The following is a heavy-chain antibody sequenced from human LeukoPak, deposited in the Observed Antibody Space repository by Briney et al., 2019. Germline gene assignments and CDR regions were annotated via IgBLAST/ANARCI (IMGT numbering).Heavy chain of an antibody. CDR1: GGTFISYA. J-gene: IGHJ6*02. Sequence: GASVKVSCKASGGTFISYAISWVRQAPGQGLEWMGIINPSGGSTSYAQKFQGRVTMTRDTSTSTVYMELSSLRSEDTAVYYCARAITMVRGVKKYGMDVWGQGTTVTVSS. V-gene: IGHV1-46*01. CDR2: INPSGGST. CDR3: ARAITMVRGVKKYGMDV. D-gene: IGHD3-10*01.